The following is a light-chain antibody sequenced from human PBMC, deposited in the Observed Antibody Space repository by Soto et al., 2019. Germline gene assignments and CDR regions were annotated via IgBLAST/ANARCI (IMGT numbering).Light chain of an antibody. CDR3: QQYHSYWT. CDR2: DAS. Sequence: DIQMTQSPSTLSASLAGRFTITCRASQNIRSRLAWFQQKPGKAPKLLIYDASSLESGVPQRFSGSGSGTEFTLTISSLQTDDFSTYYCQQYHSYWTFGQGTKVDIK. V-gene: IGKV1-5*01. CDR1: QNIRSR. J-gene: IGKJ1*01.